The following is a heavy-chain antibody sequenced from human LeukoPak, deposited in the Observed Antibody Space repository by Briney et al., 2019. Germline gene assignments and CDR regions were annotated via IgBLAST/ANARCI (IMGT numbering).Heavy chain of an antibody. Sequence: PGGSLRLSCGASGFTFSNYWMSLVRQAPGKGLEWVANIKPDGSEEYYVDSVKGRFTVSRDNAKNSLYVQMNSLRAEDTAVHFCARTVGDTPYDYWGQGTLVTVSS. V-gene: IGHV3-7*01. J-gene: IGHJ4*02. CDR2: IKPDGSEE. D-gene: IGHD1-26*01. CDR1: GFTFSNYW. CDR3: ARTVGDTPYDY.